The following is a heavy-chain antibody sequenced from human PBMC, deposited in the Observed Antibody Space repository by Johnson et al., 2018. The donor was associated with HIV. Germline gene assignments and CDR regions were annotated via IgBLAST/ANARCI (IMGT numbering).Heavy chain of an antibody. Sequence: VQLVESGGGLVQPGGSLRLSCAASGFTFSTYWMHWVRQVPGKGLMWVSRINNDGSSTNYADSVKGRFTISRDNAKNSLYLQMNSLRAEDTAVYYCARVDYDSSGYYLYAFDIWGQGTMVTVSS. CDR3: ARVDYDSSGYYLYAFDI. CDR2: INNDGSST. CDR1: GFTFSTYW. V-gene: IGHV3-74*02. J-gene: IGHJ3*02. D-gene: IGHD3-22*01.